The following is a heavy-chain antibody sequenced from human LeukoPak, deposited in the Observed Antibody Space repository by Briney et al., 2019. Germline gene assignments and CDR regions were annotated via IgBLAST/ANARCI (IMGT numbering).Heavy chain of an antibody. D-gene: IGHD2-15*01. Sequence: GRSLRLSCAASGFTLSSYGMHWVRQAPGKGLEWVAVIWYDGSNKYYADSVKGRFTISRDNSKNTLYLQMNSLRAEDTAVYYCAKDREVVAAIDAFDIWGQGTMVTVSS. J-gene: IGHJ3*02. CDR3: AKDREVVAAIDAFDI. V-gene: IGHV3-33*06. CDR1: GFTLSSYG. CDR2: IWYDGSNK.